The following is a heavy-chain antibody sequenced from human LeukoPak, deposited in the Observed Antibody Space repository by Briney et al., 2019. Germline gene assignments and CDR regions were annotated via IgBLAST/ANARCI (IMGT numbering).Heavy chain of an antibody. CDR3: ARTYGSGSYYFVY. D-gene: IGHD3-10*01. J-gene: IGHJ4*02. CDR1: GGTFSSYA. V-gene: IGHV1-69*06. CDR2: IIPIFGTA. Sequence: SVKVSCKASGGTFSSYAISWVRQAPGQGLEWMGGIIPIFGTANYAQKFQGRVTITADKSTSTAYMELSSLRSEDTAVYYCARTYGSGSYYFVYWGQGTLVTVSS.